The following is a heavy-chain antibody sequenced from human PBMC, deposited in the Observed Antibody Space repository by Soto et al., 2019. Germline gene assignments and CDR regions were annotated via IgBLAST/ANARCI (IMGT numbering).Heavy chain of an antibody. D-gene: IGHD2-15*01. CDR2: IDWDDDK. J-gene: IGHJ4*02. Sequence: SGPTLVNPTQTLTLTCTFSGFSLSTSGMCVSWIRQPPGKALEWLALIDWDDDKYYSTSLKTRLTISKDTSKNQAVLTMTNMVPADTATYYCARIPNCYNSGGSTYDYWGQGTLVTVSS. CDR1: GFSLSTSGMC. CDR3: ARIPNCYNSGGSTYDY. V-gene: IGHV2-70*01.